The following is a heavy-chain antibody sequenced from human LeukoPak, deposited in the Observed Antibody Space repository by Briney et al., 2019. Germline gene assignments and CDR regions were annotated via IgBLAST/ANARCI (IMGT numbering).Heavy chain of an antibody. J-gene: IGHJ4*02. Sequence: AGGSLRLSCAASGFTFSSYSMNWVRQAPGKGLEWVSSISSSSSYIYYADSVKGRFTISRDNAKNSLYLQMNSLRAEDTAVYYCARDPSLYYGSGSYPPSWGQGTLVTVSS. CDR2: ISSSSSYI. D-gene: IGHD3-10*01. V-gene: IGHV3-21*01. CDR3: ARDPSLYYGSGSYPPS. CDR1: GFTFSSYS.